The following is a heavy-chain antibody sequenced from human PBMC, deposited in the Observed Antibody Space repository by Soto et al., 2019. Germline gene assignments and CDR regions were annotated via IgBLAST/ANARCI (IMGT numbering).Heavy chain of an antibody. CDR3: TTDTFLWFGELTDY. J-gene: IGHJ4*02. D-gene: IGHD3-10*01. CDR2: IKSKTDGGTT. Sequence: GRPRRLSCAACEFTFSSAWMSWVRQAPGKGLEWVGRIKSKTDGGTTDYAAHVKGRFTISRDDSKNTLYLQMNSLKTEDTAVYYCTTDTFLWFGELTDYWGQGTLVTVSS. CDR1: EFTFSSAW. V-gene: IGHV3-15*01.